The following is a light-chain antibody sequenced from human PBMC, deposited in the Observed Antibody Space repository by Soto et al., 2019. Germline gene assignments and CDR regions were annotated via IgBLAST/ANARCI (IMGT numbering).Light chain of an antibody. CDR3: QQSYRTPHT. CDR2: GAS. Sequence: EIVLTQSPGTLSLSPGERATLSCRASQSVSSSFLAWYQQKPGQAPRLLIYGASNRATGIPDRFSGSGSGTDFTLTISRLEPEDFATYYCQQSYRTPHTFGQGTKLETK. CDR1: QSVSSSF. V-gene: IGKV3-20*01. J-gene: IGKJ2*01.